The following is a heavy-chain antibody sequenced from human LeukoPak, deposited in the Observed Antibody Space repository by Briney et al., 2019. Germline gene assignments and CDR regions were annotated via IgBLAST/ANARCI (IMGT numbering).Heavy chain of an antibody. J-gene: IGHJ3*02. D-gene: IGHD3-22*01. Sequence: SETLSLTCAVYGGSFSGYYWSWIRQPPGKGLEWIGEINHSGSTNYNPSLKSRVTISVDTSKNQFSLKLNSVTAADTAVYYCARGGTRLPYYYDSSGYYGIYSAFDIWGQGTMVTVSS. CDR1: GGSFSGYY. V-gene: IGHV4-34*01. CDR3: ARGGTRLPYYYDSSGYYGIYSAFDI. CDR2: INHSGST.